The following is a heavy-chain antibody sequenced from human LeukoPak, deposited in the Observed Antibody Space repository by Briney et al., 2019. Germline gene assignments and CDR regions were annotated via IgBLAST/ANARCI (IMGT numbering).Heavy chain of an antibody. V-gene: IGHV3-66*02. D-gene: IGHD3-10*01. J-gene: IGHJ4*02. CDR1: GFTVSSNY. Sequence: GGSLRLSCAASGFTVSSNYMSWVRQAPGRGREWVSVIYSGGSTNYADSVKGRFTISRDDSKNTLDLQMNSLRAEDTAVYYCARDALVRGVTYFDYWGQGTLVTVSS. CDR3: ARDALVRGVTYFDY. CDR2: IYSGGST.